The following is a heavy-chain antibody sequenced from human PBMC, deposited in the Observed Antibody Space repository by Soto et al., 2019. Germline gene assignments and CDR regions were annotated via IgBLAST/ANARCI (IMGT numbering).Heavy chain of an antibody. CDR2: IHYRGST. CDR3: ARQGGTLRFLEWTSFDP. J-gene: IGHJ5*02. CDR1: SDSVSNNKYS. V-gene: IGHV4-39*01. D-gene: IGHD3-3*01. Sequence: QLHLQESGPGLVKPSETLSLTCSVSSDSVSNNKYSWGWLRQPPGKGLEWIGTIHYRGSTYYNPSLQSRVTISVDTSRNQFSLKLISVTAADTAVYFCARQGGTLRFLEWTSFDPWGQGTLVTVSS.